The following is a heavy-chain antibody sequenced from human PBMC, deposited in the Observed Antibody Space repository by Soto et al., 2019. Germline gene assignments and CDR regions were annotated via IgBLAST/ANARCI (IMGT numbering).Heavy chain of an antibody. CDR1: GFTFSSYE. J-gene: IGHJ3*02. Sequence: GGSLRLSCAASGFTFSSYEMNWVRQAPGKGLEWVSYISSSGSTIYYADSVKGRFTISRDNAKNSLYLQMNSLRAEDTAVYYCARVVDIVVVPAAKGSAGAFDIWGQGTMVTVSS. D-gene: IGHD2-2*03. CDR2: ISSSGSTI. V-gene: IGHV3-48*03. CDR3: ARVVDIVVVPAAKGSAGAFDI.